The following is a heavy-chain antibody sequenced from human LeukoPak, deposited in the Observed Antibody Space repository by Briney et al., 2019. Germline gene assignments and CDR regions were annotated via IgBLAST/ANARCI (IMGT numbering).Heavy chain of an antibody. V-gene: IGHV4-34*01. CDR3: ARGGIAAEPVPNNWFDP. D-gene: IGHD6-13*01. J-gene: IGHJ5*02. Sequence: KPSETLSLTCAVYGGSFSGYYWSWIRQPPGKGLEWIGEINHSGSTNYNPSLKSRVTISVDTSKNQFSLKLSSVTAADTAVYYCARGGIAAEPVPNNWFDPWGQGTLVTVSS. CDR2: INHSGST. CDR1: GGSFSGYY.